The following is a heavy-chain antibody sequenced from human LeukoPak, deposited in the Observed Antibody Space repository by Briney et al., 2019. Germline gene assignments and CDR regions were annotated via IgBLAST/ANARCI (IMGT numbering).Heavy chain of an antibody. CDR3: ARDRVLWYYYYMDV. V-gene: IGHV4-39*07. CDR1: GGSISSGSYY. Sequence: SETLSLTCTVSGGSISSGSYYWGWIRQPPGKGLEWIGSIYYRGSTYYNPSLKSRVTISVDTSKNQFSLKLSSVTAADTAVYYCARDRVLWYYYYMDVWGKGTTVTVSS. J-gene: IGHJ6*03. CDR2: IYYRGST.